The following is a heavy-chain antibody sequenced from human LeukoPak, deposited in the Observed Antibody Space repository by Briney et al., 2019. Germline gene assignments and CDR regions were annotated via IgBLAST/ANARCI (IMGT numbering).Heavy chain of an antibody. D-gene: IGHD3-10*01. CDR3: ARDSSMLRGPLVIYYFDF. CDR2: INHSGST. Sequence: AETLSLTCAVYGGSFSGYYWSGISQPPGKGLEWIGEINHSGSTNYNPSLKSRVTISVDTSKNQFSLKLSSVTAADTAVYYCARDSSMLRGPLVIYYFDFWGQGTLVTVSS. CDR1: GGSFSGYY. V-gene: IGHV4-34*01. J-gene: IGHJ4*02.